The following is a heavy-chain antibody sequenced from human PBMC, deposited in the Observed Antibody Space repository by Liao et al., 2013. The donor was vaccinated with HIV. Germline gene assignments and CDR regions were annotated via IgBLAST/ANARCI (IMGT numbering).Heavy chain of an antibody. CDR1: GGSFSGYY. CDR2: INHSGST. J-gene: IGHJ4*02. Sequence: QVQLQQWGAGLLKPSETLSLTCAVYGGSFSGYYWSWIRQPPGKGLEWIGEINHSGSTNYNPSLKSRVTISVDTYKKQFSLKLSSVTAADTAVYYCARGARLGSLDYWGQGTLVTVSS. CDR3: ARGARLGSLDY. V-gene: IGHV4-34*01. D-gene: IGHD6-19*01.